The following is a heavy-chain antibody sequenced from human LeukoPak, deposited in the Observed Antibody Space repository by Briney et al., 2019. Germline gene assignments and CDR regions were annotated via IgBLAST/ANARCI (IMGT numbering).Heavy chain of an antibody. J-gene: IGHJ6*03. CDR1: GFTFSSSV. CDR2: IWFDGSNK. CDR3: ARQRGGFGGNYYYYMDV. D-gene: IGHD3-10*01. Sequence: PGGSLRLSCAASGFTFSSSVMHWVRQAPGKGLEWVAVIWFDGSNKYYADPVKGRFTISRDNSKNTLYLQMNSLRAEDTAVYYCARQRGGFGGNYYYYMDVWGKGTTVTVSS. V-gene: IGHV3-33*01.